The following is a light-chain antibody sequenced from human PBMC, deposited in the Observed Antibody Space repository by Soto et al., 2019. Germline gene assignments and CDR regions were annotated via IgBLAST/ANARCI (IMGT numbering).Light chain of an antibody. CDR2: GAS. J-gene: IGKJ2*01. Sequence: EIVLTQSPGTLSLSPGERATLSCRASQSVSSSYLAWYQQKPGQAPRLLIYGASSRATGIPDRFSGSGSGTDFTLTISRLEPEDFAVYFRQHYGNSPPFTFGQGTK. CDR1: QSVSSSY. V-gene: IGKV3-20*01. CDR3: QHYGNSPPFT.